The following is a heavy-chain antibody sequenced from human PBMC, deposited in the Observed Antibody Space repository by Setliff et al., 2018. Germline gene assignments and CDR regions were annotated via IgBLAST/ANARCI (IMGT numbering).Heavy chain of an antibody. V-gene: IGHV4-59*08. CDR3: ARMTGFAYMDV. CDR2: MYYSGDT. Sequence: PSETLSLTCTVSGGSVRGYYWSWIRQPPGKGLEWIGYMYYSGDTNYNPSLKSRVTISVDTSKNQFSLELRSVTAADTGVYYCARMTGFAYMDVWGKGTPVTVSS. CDR1: GGSVRGYY. J-gene: IGHJ6*03.